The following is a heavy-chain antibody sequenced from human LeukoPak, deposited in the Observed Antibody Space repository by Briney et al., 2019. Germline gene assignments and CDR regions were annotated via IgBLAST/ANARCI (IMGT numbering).Heavy chain of an antibody. Sequence: SETLSLTCAVYGGSFSGYYWSWIRQPPGKGLEWIGEINHSGSTNYNPSLKSRVTISVDTSKNQFSLKLSSVTAADTAVYYRARGPTLDFWSGYSPFDYWGQGTLVTVSS. CDR2: INHSGST. J-gene: IGHJ4*02. V-gene: IGHV4-34*01. D-gene: IGHD3-3*01. CDR3: ARGPTLDFWSGYSPFDY. CDR1: GGSFSGYY.